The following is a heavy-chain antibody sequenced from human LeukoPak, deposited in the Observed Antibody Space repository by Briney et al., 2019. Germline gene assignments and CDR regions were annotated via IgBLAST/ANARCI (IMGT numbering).Heavy chain of an antibody. CDR1: GGTFSSYA. Sequence: SVKVSCKASGGTFSSYAISWVRQAPGQGLEWMGGIIPIFGTANYAQKFQGRVTITADESTSTAYMELSSLRSEDTAVYYCARDGHYYGSGSYYYTDVWGKGTTVTISS. CDR2: IIPIFGTA. J-gene: IGHJ6*03. CDR3: ARDGHYYGSGSYYYTDV. D-gene: IGHD3-10*01. V-gene: IGHV1-69*13.